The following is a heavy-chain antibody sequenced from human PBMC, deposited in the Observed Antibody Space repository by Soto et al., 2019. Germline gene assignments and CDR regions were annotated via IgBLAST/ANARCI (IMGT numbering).Heavy chain of an antibody. CDR2: IWYDGSNK. V-gene: IGHV3-33*01. Sequence: GGSLRLSCAASGFTFSSYGMHWVRQAPGKGLEWVAVIWYDGSNKYYADSVKGRFTISRDNSKNTLYLQMNSLRAEDTAVYYCARVDFGSSGRDRPYSYYYYGMDVWGQGTTVTVSS. J-gene: IGHJ6*02. CDR1: GFTFSSYG. D-gene: IGHD6-19*01. CDR3: ARVDFGSSGRDRPYSYYYYGMDV.